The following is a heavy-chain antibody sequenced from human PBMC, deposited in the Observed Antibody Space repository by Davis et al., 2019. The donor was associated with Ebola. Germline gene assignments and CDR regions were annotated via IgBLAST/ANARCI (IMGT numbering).Heavy chain of an antibody. CDR1: GGTFSSYA. J-gene: IGHJ5*02. V-gene: IGHV1-69*06. D-gene: IGHD1-1*01. CDR2: LIPIFGTA. CDR3: ARDDWNQNWFDP. Sequence: SVKVSCKASGGTFSSYAISWVRQAPGQGLEWLGGLIPIFGTANYAQKFQGRVTITADKSTSTAYMELSSLRSEDTAVYYCARDDWNQNWFDPWGQGTLVTVSS.